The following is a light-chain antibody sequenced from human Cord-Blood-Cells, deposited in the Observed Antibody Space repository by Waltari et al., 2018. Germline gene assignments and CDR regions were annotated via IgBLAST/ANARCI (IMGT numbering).Light chain of an antibody. CDR3: CSYAGSSTYV. CDR1: SSDVGSYNL. Sequence: QSALTQPASVSGSPGQSITIPCTGTSSDVGSYNLGSWYQQHPGKAPKLMIYEGSKLPSGVSNRFSGSKSGNTASLTISGLQAEDEADYYCCSYAGSSTYVFGTGTKVTVL. CDR2: EGS. J-gene: IGLJ1*01. V-gene: IGLV2-23*01.